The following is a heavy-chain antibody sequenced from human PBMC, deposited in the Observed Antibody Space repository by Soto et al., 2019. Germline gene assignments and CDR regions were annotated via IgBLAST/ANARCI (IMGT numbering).Heavy chain of an antibody. J-gene: IGHJ4*02. CDR3: AADFTYYYDSGGGGDY. D-gene: IGHD3-22*01. CDR1: GFTFTSSA. Sequence: SVKVSCKASGFTFTSSAVQWVRQARGQRLEWIGWIVVGSGNTNYAQKFQERVTITRDMSTSTAYMELSSLRSEDTAVYYCAADFTYYYDSGGGGDYWGQGTLVTVSS. V-gene: IGHV1-58*01. CDR2: IVVGSGNT.